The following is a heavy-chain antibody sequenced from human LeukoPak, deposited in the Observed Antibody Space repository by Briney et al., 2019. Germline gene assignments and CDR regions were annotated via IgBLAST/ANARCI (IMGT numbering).Heavy chain of an antibody. V-gene: IGHV3-30*01. CDR1: GFTFSTYA. CDR3: ARDYHCSGGRCYDDAFDI. D-gene: IGHD2-15*01. J-gene: IGHJ3*02. CDR2: ISHDDRNK. Sequence: RRSLRLSCAASGFTFSTYAIHWVRQAPGKGLDWVALISHDDRNKYYADSVKGRFTISRDSSKNTLYLQMNSLRAEDTAVYYCARDYHCSGGRCYDDAFDIWGQGTMVTVSS.